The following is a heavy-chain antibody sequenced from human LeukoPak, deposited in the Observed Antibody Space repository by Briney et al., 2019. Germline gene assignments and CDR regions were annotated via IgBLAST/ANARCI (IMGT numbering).Heavy chain of an antibody. V-gene: IGHV3-7*04. D-gene: IGHD4-17*01. J-gene: IGHJ6*02. CDR1: GFTFSSYW. Sequence: GGSLRLSCAASGFTFSSYWMSWVRQAPGKGLEWVANIKQDGSEKYYVDSVKGRFTISRDNAKNSLYLQMNSLRVEDTAVYYCARGLYGDYYYYGMDVWGQRTTVTVSS. CDR3: ARGLYGDYYYYGMDV. CDR2: IKQDGSEK.